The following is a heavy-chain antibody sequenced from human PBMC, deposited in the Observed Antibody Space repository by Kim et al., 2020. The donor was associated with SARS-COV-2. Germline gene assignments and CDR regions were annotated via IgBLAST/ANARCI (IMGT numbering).Heavy chain of an antibody. V-gene: IGHV3-21*01. CDR2: ISSSSSYI. CDR1: GFTFSSYS. D-gene: IGHD3-10*01. J-gene: IGHJ6*02. Sequence: GGSLRLSCAASGFTFSSYSMNWVRQAPGKGLEWVSSISSSSSYIYYADSVKGRFTISRDNAKNSLYLQMNSLRAEDTAVYYCARDPITMVRGVINVWGQGTTVTVSS. CDR3: ARDPITMVRGVINV.